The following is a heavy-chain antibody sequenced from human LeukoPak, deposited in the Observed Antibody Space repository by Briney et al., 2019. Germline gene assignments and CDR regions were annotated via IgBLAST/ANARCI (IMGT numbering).Heavy chain of an antibody. V-gene: IGHV3-30*03. CDR3: TGRFIAESGFDY. CDR1: GFTFSSYG. Sequence: GRSLRLSCAASGFTFSSYGMHWVRQAPGKGLEWVAVISYDGSNKYYADSVKGRFTISRDNSKNTLYLQMNSLKTEDTAVYYCTGRFIAESGFDYWGQGTLVTVSS. J-gene: IGHJ4*02. CDR2: ISYDGSNK. D-gene: IGHD6-13*01.